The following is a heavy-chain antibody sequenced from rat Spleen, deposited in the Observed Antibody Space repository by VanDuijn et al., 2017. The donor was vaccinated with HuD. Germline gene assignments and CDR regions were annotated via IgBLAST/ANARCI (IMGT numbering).Heavy chain of an antibody. J-gene: IGHJ2*01. CDR3: ARNYDGTYYSDY. CDR1: GFIFSDHY. Sequence: EVQLVESDGGLVRPGRSLKLSCAASGFIFSDHYVAWVRQAPTKGLEWVATINYDGSSTLYRDSVRDRFTISRDNARSTLYLQMDSLRSEDTATYYGARNYDGTYYSDYWGQGVMVTVSS. CDR2: INYDGSST. V-gene: IGHV5-7*01. D-gene: IGHD1-12*02.